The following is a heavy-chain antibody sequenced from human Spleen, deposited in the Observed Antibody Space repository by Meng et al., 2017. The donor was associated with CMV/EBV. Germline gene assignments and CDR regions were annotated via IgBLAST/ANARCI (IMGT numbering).Heavy chain of an antibody. Sequence: CKASGYTFTSYGIRWVRQAPGQGLEWMGWISAYNGNTNYAQKLQGRVTMTTDTSTSTAYMELRSLRSDDTAVYYCARSSGSYYYFDYWGQGTLVTVSS. V-gene: IGHV1-18*01. CDR2: ISAYNGNT. D-gene: IGHD1-26*01. CDR1: GYTFTSYG. CDR3: ARSSGSYYYFDY. J-gene: IGHJ4*02.